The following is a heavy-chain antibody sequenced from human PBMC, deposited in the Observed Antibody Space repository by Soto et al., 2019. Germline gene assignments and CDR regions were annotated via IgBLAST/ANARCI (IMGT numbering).Heavy chain of an antibody. Sequence: QVQLQESGPGLVKPSGTLSLTCAVSSGSISSSNWWSWVRQPPGKGLEWIGEIYHSGSTNYNPSLKLRVTISVDKSKNQFSLKLSSVTAADTAVYYCARTVHYDILTGYYLAAFDIWGQGTMVTVSS. CDR2: IYHSGST. CDR1: SGSISSSNW. J-gene: IGHJ3*02. D-gene: IGHD3-9*01. CDR3: ARTVHYDILTGYYLAAFDI. V-gene: IGHV4-4*02.